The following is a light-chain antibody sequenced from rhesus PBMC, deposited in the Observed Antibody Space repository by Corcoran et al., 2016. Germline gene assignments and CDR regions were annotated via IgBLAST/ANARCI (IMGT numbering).Light chain of an antibody. J-gene: IGKJ1*01. CDR1: QSLLDSEAGNTY. Sequence: DIVMTQSPLSLAVTPGEPASISCKSSQSLLDSEAGNTYLDWYLQKPGQSQQLLIYEVSHRASGVPDRFSGSGSDTDFTLKISRVEAEDVGVYYCMQTLEFPWTFGQGTKVEIK. V-gene: IGKV2-104*02. CDR2: EVS. CDR3: MQTLEFPWT.